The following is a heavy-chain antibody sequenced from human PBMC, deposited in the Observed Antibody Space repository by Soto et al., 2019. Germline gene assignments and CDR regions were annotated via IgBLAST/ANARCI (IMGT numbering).Heavy chain of an antibody. D-gene: IGHD6-19*01. CDR2: IYWDDDK. CDR3: AHIVVAGLGYYFDY. Sequence: KESGPTLVTPTQTLTLTCTFSGFSLSSTRMAVGWIRQPPGKALEWLALIYWDDDKRYSPFLKSRLTITKDTSKNQVVLTMSNMAPVDTARYYCAHIVVAGLGYYFDYWGQGTLVTVSS. V-gene: IGHV2-5*02. CDR1: GFSLSSTRMA. J-gene: IGHJ4*02.